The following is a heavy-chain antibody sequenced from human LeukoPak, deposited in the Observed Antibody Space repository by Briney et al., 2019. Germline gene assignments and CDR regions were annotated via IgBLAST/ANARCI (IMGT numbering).Heavy chain of an antibody. V-gene: IGHV3-7*01. CDR3: ARGRWIAPAGPQDNCFDP. D-gene: IGHD6-13*01. Sequence: GGSLRLSCAASGFIFSRYSMTWVRQAPGKGLEWVANIKQDGSDTYYVDSVKGRFTISRDSARNSLYLQMNSLRAEDTAVYYCARGRWIAPAGPQDNCFDPWGQGTLVTVSS. CDR1: GFIFSRYS. CDR2: IKQDGSDT. J-gene: IGHJ5*02.